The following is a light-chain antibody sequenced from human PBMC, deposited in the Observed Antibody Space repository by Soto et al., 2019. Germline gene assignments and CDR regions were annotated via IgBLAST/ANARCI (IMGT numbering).Light chain of an antibody. CDR2: RIY. CDR3: QQYDNFPRT. J-gene: IGKJ1*01. CDR1: ETLGRNY. V-gene: IGKV3-20*01. Sequence: ETLLTQSPGTLSLSPGERATLSCRATETLGRNYLAWYQQKPGQAPRLLIHRIYIRAAGIPDRFSGSASGTDFTLTISRLEPEDFAMYYCQQYDNFPRTVGRGTNVDSK.